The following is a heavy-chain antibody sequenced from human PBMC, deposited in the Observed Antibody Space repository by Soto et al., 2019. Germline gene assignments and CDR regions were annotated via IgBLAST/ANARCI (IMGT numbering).Heavy chain of an antibody. J-gene: IGHJ6*02. D-gene: IGHD3-22*01. CDR2: IIPIFGTA. CDR3: AKYYYDSSGYYSDYYYGMDV. CDR1: GGTFSSYA. V-gene: IGHV1-69*13. Sequence: SVKVSCKASGGTFSSYAISWVRQAPGQGLEWMGGIIPIFGTANYAQKFQGRVTVTADESTSTAYMELSSLRSEDTAVYYCAKYYYDSSGYYSDYYYGMDVWGQGTTVTVSS.